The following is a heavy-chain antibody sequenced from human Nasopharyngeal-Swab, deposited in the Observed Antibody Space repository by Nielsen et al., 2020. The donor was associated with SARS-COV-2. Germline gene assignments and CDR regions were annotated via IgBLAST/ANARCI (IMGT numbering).Heavy chain of an antibody. CDR3: AKDSDYYGSGSPFY. J-gene: IGHJ4*02. CDR1: GFTFSSYG. CDR2: ISYDGSNK. Sequence: GGSLRIFCAASGFTFSSYGMHWVRQAPGKGLEWVAVISYDGSNKYYADSVKGRFTISRDNSKNTLYLQMNSLRAEDTAVYYCAKDSDYYGSGSPFYWGQGTLVTVSS. V-gene: IGHV3-30*18. D-gene: IGHD3-10*01.